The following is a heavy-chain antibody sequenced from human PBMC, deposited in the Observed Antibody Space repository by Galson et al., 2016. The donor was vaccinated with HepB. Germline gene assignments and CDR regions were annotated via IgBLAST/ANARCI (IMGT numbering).Heavy chain of an antibody. CDR3: ARDPGYSAFDI. CDR1: GFTFGSYW. J-gene: IGHJ3*02. D-gene: IGHD5-12*01. V-gene: IGHV3-7*04. CDR2: INQDGSEK. Sequence: SLRLSCAASGFTFGSYWMSWVRQAPGKGLELAANINQDGSEKSYVDSAKGRFTISRDSAKNSLYLQMNSLRAEDTAVYFCARDPGYSAFDIWGQGTMVTVSS.